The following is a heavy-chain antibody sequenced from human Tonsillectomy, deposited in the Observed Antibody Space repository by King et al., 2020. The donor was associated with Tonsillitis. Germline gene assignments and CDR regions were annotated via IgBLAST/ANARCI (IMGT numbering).Heavy chain of an antibody. CDR1: GGTFSSYA. D-gene: IGHD3-3*01. CDR2: IIPILDIA. V-gene: IGHV1-69*09. CDR3: APPRLTGVVIGNRDAFDI. J-gene: IGHJ3*02. Sequence: VQLVESGAEVRKPGSSVKVSCKASGGTFSSYAITWVRQAPGQGLEWMGRIIPILDIANYAQKFQGRLTITADKYTSTAYMELSSLRSDDTAVYYCAPPRLTGVVIGNRDAFDIWGQGTMVTVSS.